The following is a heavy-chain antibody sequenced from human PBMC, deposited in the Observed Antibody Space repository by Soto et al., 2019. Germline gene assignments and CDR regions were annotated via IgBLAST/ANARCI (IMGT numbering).Heavy chain of an antibody. CDR1: GFTFSSYA. CDR3: AKVFSTYYDSSGQPFDY. J-gene: IGHJ4*02. Sequence: PGGSLRLSCAASGFTFSSYAMSWVRQAPGKGLEWVSAISGSGGSTYYADSVKGRFTISRDNSKNTLYLQMNSLRAEDTAVYYCAKVFSTYYDSSGQPFDYWGQGTLVTVSS. D-gene: IGHD3-22*01. CDR2: ISGSGGST. V-gene: IGHV3-23*01.